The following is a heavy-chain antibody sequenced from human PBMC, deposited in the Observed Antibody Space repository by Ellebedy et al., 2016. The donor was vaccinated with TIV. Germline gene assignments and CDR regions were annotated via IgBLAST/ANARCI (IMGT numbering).Heavy chain of an antibody. J-gene: IGHJ3*01. CDR3: AKELRNSGFAPASDALDV. CDR2: ISGSGTKT. D-gene: IGHD3-22*01. Sequence: GESLKISCAASGFTFSSYAMHWVRQAPGKGLDWVSVISGSGTKTYYADSVKGRFIVSRDNSKNTMYLQMNSLRAEDTAVYYCAKELRNSGFAPASDALDVWGQGTMVSVSS. CDR1: GFTFSSYA. V-gene: IGHV3-23*01.